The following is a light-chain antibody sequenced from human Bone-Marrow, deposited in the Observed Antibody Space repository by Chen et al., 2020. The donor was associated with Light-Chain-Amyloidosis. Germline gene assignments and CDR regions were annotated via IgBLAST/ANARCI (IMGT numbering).Light chain of an antibody. V-gene: IGKV4-1*01. CDR3: QQYYSPPIA. J-gene: IGKJ5*01. CDR1: QSLLYHSNSKNS. Sequence: DTVLTQSPDSVDVSLGERATINSKSSQSLLYHSNSKNSFAWYQQKQGHPPKLLTYGASTRVSGVPELFTGSCSGTDFTLSLNSLQAEEVAVYYCQQYYSPPIAFGQGTRLAIQ. CDR2: GAS.